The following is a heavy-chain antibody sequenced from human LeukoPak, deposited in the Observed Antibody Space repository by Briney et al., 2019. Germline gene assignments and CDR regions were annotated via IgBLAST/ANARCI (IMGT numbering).Heavy chain of an antibody. J-gene: IGHJ4*02. CDR3: ARVGSWCSGGSCYPDY. D-gene: IGHD2-15*01. Sequence: ASVKVSCKASGYTFTSYYMHWVRQAPGQGLEWMGIINPSGGSTSYAQKFQGRVTMTRDTSTSTVYMELSSLRSEGTAVYYCARVGSWCSGGSCYPDYWGQGTLVTVSS. CDR2: INPSGGST. CDR1: GYTFTSYY. V-gene: IGHV1-46*01.